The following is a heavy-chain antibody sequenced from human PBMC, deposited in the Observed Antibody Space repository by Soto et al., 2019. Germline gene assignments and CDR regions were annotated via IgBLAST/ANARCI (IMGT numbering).Heavy chain of an antibody. CDR3: ARAVGDPLDYLDY. V-gene: IGHV4-59*08. J-gene: IGHJ4*02. D-gene: IGHD6-19*01. CDR2: TDYSGNT. CDR1: SDSISSYY. Sequence: QVQLQESGPGLVRPSETLSLTCTVSSDSISSYYWIWIRQSPGKGLEWIGYTDYSGNTNYNPSLKSRVTISGDTSKNQFSLRLSSVTAADTAVYYCARAVGDPLDYLDYWGQGTLVTVSS.